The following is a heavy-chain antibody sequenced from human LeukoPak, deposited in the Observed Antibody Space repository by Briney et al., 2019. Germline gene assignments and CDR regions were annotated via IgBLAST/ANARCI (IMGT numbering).Heavy chain of an antibody. CDR2: VYYSGST. D-gene: IGHD3-22*01. J-gene: IGHJ4*02. V-gene: IGHV4-59*01. Sequence: SETLSLTCTVSGGSISSYYWSWIRQPPGKGLEWIGYVYYSGSTNYNPSLKSRVTISVDTSKNQFSLKLSSVTAADTAVYYCARLRYYDSSGSHDYWGQGTLVTVSS. CDR1: GGSISSYY. CDR3: ARLRYYDSSGSHDY.